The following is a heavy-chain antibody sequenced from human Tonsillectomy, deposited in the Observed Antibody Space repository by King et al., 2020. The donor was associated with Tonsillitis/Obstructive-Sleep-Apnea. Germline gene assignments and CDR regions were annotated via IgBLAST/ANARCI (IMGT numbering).Heavy chain of an antibody. Sequence: VQLVESGGGLVKPGGSLRLSCAASEFTFSTYSMNWVRQAPGKGLEWVSSISSSSGHIYYTDSVKGRFTISRDNAKNSLYLQMNSLTAEDTAVYYCARGGPWDDSGGYYPLPFDYWGQGALVTVSS. CDR1: EFTFSTYS. D-gene: IGHD3-22*01. J-gene: IGHJ4*02. V-gene: IGHV3-21*01. CDR3: ARGGPWDDSGGYYPLPFDY. CDR2: ISSSSGHI.